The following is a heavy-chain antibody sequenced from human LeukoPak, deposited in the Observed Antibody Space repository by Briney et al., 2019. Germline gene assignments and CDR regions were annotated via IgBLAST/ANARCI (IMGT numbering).Heavy chain of an antibody. CDR1: GYTFTNYY. CDR2: INPRGGST. V-gene: IGHV1-46*01. CDR3: ARDYSGRSQALDY. D-gene: IGHD6-19*01. J-gene: IGHJ4*02. Sequence: ASVKVSFKASGYTFTNYYMHWVRQAPGQGLEWVGMINPRGGSTIYAQNFQGRVTMTRDTSTSTVYMEATSLRSEDTAVYYCARDYSGRSQALDYWGQGTLVTVSS.